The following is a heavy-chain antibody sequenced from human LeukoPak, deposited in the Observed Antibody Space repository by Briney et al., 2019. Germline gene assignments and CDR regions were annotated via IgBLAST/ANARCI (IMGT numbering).Heavy chain of an antibody. V-gene: IGHV4-4*02. CDR3: ARDAPHYYGSGVSCMDV. CDR2: IYHSGST. Sequence: SETLSLTCAVSGCSISSSDWWSWVRQPPGKGLEWIGQIYHSGSTNYNPSLKSRVTISVDKSKSQFSLRLNSVTAADTAVYYCARDAPHYYGSGVSCMDVWGQGTTVTVSS. D-gene: IGHD3-10*01. CDR1: GCSISSSDW. J-gene: IGHJ6*02.